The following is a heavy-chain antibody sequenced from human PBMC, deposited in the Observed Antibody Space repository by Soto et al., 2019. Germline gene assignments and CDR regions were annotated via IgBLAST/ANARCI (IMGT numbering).Heavy chain of an antibody. J-gene: IGHJ4*02. CDR1: GGSFSGYY. CDR2: INHSGST. D-gene: IGHD3-22*01. V-gene: IGHV4-34*01. Sequence: SETLSLTCAVYGGSFSGYYWSWIRQHPGKGLEWIGEINHSGSTNYNPSLKSRVTISVDTSKNQFSLKLSSVTAADTAVYYCARGDSSGYYFDYWGQGTLVTVSS. CDR3: ARGDSSGYYFDY.